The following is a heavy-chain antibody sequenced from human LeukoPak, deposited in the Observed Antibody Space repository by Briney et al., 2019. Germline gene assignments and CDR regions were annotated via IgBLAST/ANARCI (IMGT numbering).Heavy chain of an antibody. D-gene: IGHD2-2*01. J-gene: IGHJ5*02. CDR3: AKKVDCSSTSCYGHWFDP. CDR2: LSGSGGST. V-gene: IGHV3-23*01. Sequence: SGGSLRLSCAASGFTFSSYAMSWVRQAPGKGLEWVSALSGSGGSTYYADSVKGRFTISRDNSKNTLYLQMNSLRAEDTAVYYCAKKVDCSSTSCYGHWFDPWGQGTLVTVSS. CDR1: GFTFSSYA.